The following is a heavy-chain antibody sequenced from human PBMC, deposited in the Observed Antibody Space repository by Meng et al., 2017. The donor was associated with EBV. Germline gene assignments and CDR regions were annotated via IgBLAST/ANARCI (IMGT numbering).Heavy chain of an antibody. CDR1: GFGFSTYG. Sequence: EWHVLASVGALGRGGGSLRLSCTVSGFGFSTYGVAWVRQAPGKGPEWVAGIGGSGGIINYADSVKGRFTISTDKSKNTLFLQMNSLRVEDTAIYYCAKSRGWDLLAWLDSWGHGTLVTVSS. CDR3: AKSRGWDLLAWLDS. D-gene: IGHD2-15*01. CDR2: IGGSGGII. J-gene: IGHJ5*01. V-gene: IGHV3-23*01.